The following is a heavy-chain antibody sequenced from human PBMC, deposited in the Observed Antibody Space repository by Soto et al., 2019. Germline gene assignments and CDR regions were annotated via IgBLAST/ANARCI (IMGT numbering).Heavy chain of an antibody. J-gene: IGHJ4*02. V-gene: IGHV3-23*01. CDR2: ITGSSSKL. CDR1: GFTFRDYA. CDR3: AKGGAVYGLLTHDY. D-gene: IGHD3-9*01. Sequence: EVQLLESGGVLEQPGGSLRLSCAASGFTFRDYAMSWVRQAPGKGLEWVTTITGSSSKLYYSDSVKGRFAISRDNSKNTLYLQMDSLTAEDTAVYYCAKGGAVYGLLTHDYWGQGTLVTVSS.